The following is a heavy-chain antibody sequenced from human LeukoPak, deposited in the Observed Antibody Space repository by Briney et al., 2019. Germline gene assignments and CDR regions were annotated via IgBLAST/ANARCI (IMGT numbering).Heavy chain of an antibody. J-gene: IGHJ4*02. D-gene: IGHD3-16*01. CDR3: ARGWGYFDY. Sequence: SETLSLTCTVSGGSISSYYWTWIRQPPGKGLEWIGYVYSSGNTNYNPSLKSRVTISVDTSKNQFSLKLSSVTAADTAVYYCARGWGYFDYWGQGTLVTVSS. V-gene: IGHV4-59*01. CDR2: VYSSGNT. CDR1: GGSISSYY.